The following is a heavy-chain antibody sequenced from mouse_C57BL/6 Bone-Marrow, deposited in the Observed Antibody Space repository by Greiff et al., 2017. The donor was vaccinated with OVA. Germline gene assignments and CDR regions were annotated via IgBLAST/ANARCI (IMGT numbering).Heavy chain of an antibody. CDR1: GYTFTDYY. CDR2: IYPGSGST. D-gene: IGHD4-1*01. J-gene: IGHJ2*01. CDR3: ARSPPNWPYFDY. V-gene: IGHV1-84*01. Sequence: QVQLQQPGTELVKPGASVKLSCKASGYTFTDYYIHWVKQRPGQGLEWIGRIYPGSGSTKYNEKFKGKATLTVDTSSSTAYMQLSSLTSEDSAVYLCARSPPNWPYFDYWGQGTTLTVSS.